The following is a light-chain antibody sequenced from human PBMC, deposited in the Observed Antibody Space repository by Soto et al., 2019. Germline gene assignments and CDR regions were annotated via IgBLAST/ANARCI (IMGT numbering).Light chain of an antibody. J-gene: IGKJ5*01. CDR2: AAS. CDR3: QQSYSTPPT. Sequence: DVKMNQSPSSLSAYVGDRVTITCRASQSVSSYLNWYQQKPGKAPKLLIYAASSLQSGVPSRLSGSGSGTDFTLTISSLQPEDFATYYCQQSYSTPPTFGQGTRLEI. V-gene: IGKV1-39*01. CDR1: QSVSSY.